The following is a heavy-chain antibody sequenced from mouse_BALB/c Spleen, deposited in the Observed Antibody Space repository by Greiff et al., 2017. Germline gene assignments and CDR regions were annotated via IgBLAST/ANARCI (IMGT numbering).Heavy chain of an antibody. Sequence: VQLKESGAELVRSGASVKLSCTASGFNIKDYYMHWVKQRPEQGLEWIGWIDPENGDTEYAPKFQGKATMTADTSSNTAYLQLSSLTSEDTAVYYCNPEGYYGSEGWGQGTLVTVSA. CDR3: NPEGYYGSEG. CDR1: GFNIKDYY. CDR2: IDPENGDT. D-gene: IGHD1-1*01. V-gene: IGHV14-4*02. J-gene: IGHJ3*01.